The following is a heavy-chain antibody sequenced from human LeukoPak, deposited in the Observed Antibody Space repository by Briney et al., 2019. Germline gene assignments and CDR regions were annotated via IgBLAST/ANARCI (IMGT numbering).Heavy chain of an antibody. CDR3: AREYISSNLDY. CDR2: ISYDGSNK. CDR1: GFTFSSYG. Sequence: PGRSLRPSWAASGFTFSSYGMHWVRQAPGKGLEWVAVISYDGSNKYYADSVKGRFTISRDNSKNTLYLQRNSRRAEDTAVYYCAREYISSNLDYWGEGPLVTVSS. J-gene: IGHJ4*02. V-gene: IGHV3-30*19. D-gene: IGHD6-13*01.